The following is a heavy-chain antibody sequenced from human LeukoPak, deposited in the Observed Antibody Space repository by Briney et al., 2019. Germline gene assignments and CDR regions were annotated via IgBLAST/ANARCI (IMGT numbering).Heavy chain of an antibody. CDR2: IYHSGST. J-gene: IGHJ4*02. Sequence: SETLSLTCTVSGGSISSSSYYWGWIRQPPGKGLEWIGYIYHSGSTNYNPSLKSRVTISVDTSKNEFSLKLTSVTAADTAVYYCAREANYYGSGSYFEGTFDYWGQGSLVTVSS. CDR3: AREANYYGSGSYFEGTFDY. V-gene: IGHV4-61*01. D-gene: IGHD3-10*01. CDR1: GGSISSSSYY.